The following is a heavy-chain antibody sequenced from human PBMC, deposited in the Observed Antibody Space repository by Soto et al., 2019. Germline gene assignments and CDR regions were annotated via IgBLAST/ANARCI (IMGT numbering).Heavy chain of an antibody. V-gene: IGHV4-31*03. J-gene: IGHJ4*02. D-gene: IGHD3-22*01. CDR2: IYYSGST. Sequence: SETLSLTCTVSGGSISSGGYYWSWIRQHPGKGLEWIGYIYYSGSTYYNPSLKSRVTISVGTSKNQFSLKLSSVTAADTAVYYCQGVNYYDSSGYYYFDYWGQGTLVTVSS. CDR1: GGSISSGGYY. CDR3: QGVNYYDSSGYYYFDY.